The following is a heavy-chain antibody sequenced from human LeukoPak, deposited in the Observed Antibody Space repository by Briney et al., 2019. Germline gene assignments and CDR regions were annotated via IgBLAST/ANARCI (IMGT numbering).Heavy chain of an antibody. CDR2: VYYSGDT. CDR1: GVSISSYY. J-gene: IGHJ4*02. D-gene: IGHD2-15*01. V-gene: IGHV4-39*01. Sequence: SETLSLTCTVSGVSISSYYRGWIRQPPGKGLEWIGTVYYSGDTYYNPSLKSRVTISLDTSKNQFSLKLRSVTAADTAVYYCAREPRYCSGGSCYFFDYWGQGTLVTVSS. CDR3: AREPRYCSGGSCYFFDY.